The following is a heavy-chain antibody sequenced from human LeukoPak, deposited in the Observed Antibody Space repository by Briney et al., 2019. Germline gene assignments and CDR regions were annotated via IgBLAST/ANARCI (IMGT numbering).Heavy chain of an antibody. V-gene: IGHV4-39*01. CDR2: IYYSGNT. CDR1: GVSITSSSYY. D-gene: IGHD6-19*01. CDR3: ARTAGVAVAGSRQYFDY. Sequence: SETLSLTCTVSGVSITSSSYYWGWIRQPPGKGLEWIGSIYYSGNTYYNPSLKSRVTISVDTSKNEFSLKLRSVTAADTAVYYCARTAGVAVAGSRQYFDYWGQGTLVTVSS. J-gene: IGHJ4*02.